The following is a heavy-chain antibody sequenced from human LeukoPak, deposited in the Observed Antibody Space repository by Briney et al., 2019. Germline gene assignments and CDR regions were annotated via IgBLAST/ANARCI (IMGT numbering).Heavy chain of an antibody. V-gene: IGHV3-21*01. D-gene: IGHD3-3*01. CDR3: ARDGHGDGFLSGYSYFGMDV. CDR1: AFSLSSYS. Sequence: PGGSLRLSCVGSAFSLSSYSMNWVRQAPGKGLEWVSSITISSNFIYYADSVKGRFTISRDNAKNSLYLQMNSLRAEDTAVYFCARDGHGDGFLSGYSYFGMDVWGQGTTVTVYS. CDR2: ITISSNFI. J-gene: IGHJ6*02.